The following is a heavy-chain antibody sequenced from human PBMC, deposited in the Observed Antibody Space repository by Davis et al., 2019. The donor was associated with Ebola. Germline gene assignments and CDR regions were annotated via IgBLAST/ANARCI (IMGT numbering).Heavy chain of an antibody. Sequence: PGGSLRLSCAASGFTFGSSAMNWVRQAPGKGLEWVSGIISGGGGKYYADSVKGRLTISRDNSKNTLYLQLDSLRAEDTAVYYCAKDSSLRTEVADTTYMYYGMDAWGQGTTVIVSS. CDR1: GFTFGSSA. CDR3: AKDSSLRTEVADTTYMYYGMDA. CDR2: IISGGGGK. J-gene: IGHJ6*02. D-gene: IGHD6-19*01. V-gene: IGHV3-23*01.